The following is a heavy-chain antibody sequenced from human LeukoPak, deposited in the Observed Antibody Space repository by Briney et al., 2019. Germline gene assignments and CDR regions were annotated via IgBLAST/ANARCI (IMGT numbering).Heavy chain of an antibody. CDR3: ARGPRITMIVVVTNYYYMDV. Sequence: ASVRVSCKASGYTFTGYYMHWVRQAPGQGLEWMGWINPNSGGTNYAQKFQGRVTMTRDTSISTAYMELSRLRSDDTAVYYRARGPRITMIVVVTNYYYMDVWGKGTTVTVSS. D-gene: IGHD3-22*01. CDR2: INPNSGGT. V-gene: IGHV1-2*02. CDR1: GYTFTGYY. J-gene: IGHJ6*03.